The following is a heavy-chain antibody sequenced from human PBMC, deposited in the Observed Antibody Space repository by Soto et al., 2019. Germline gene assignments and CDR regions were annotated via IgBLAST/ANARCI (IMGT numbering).Heavy chain of an antibody. CDR2: INHSGST. CDR1: GGSFSGHY. V-gene: IGHV4-34*01. CDR3: ARSLWGYLDY. J-gene: IGHJ4*02. D-gene: IGHD3-16*01. Sequence: SVTLSLTWAVYGGSFSGHYWSWIRQPPGKGLEWIGEINHSGSTNYNPSLKSRVTISVDTSKNQFSLKLSSVTAADTAVYYCARSLWGYLDYWGQGTLVTVSS.